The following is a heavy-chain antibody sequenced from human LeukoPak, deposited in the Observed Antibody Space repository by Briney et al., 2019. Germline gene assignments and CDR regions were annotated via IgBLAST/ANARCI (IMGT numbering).Heavy chain of an antibody. D-gene: IGHD5-24*01. V-gene: IGHV4-59*01. CDR1: GGSISSYY. CDR2: IYYSGST. Sequence: PSETLSPTCTVSGGSISSYYWSWILQPPGKGLEWIGYIYYSGSTNYNPSLKSRATISVDTSKNQFSLKLSSVTAADTAVYYCARSRDGYLFDYWGQGTLVTVSS. J-gene: IGHJ4*02. CDR3: ARSRDGYLFDY.